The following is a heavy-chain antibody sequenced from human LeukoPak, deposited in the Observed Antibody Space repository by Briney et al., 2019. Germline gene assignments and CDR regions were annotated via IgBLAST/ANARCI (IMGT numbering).Heavy chain of an antibody. D-gene: IGHD2-8*01. CDR3: ARHLILYFDY. J-gene: IGHJ4*02. CDR2: IYTSGTT. CDR1: GGSISNYY. V-gene: IGHV4-4*07. Sequence: KPSETLSLTCTVSGGSISNYYWNWIRQPAGKGLEWIGRIYTSGTTNYNPSLKSRVTISVDTSKNQFSLKLSSVTAADTAVYYCARHLILYFDYWGQGTLVTVSS.